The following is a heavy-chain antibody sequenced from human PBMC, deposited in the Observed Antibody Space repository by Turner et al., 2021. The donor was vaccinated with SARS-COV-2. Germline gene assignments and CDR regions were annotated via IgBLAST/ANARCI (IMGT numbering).Heavy chain of an antibody. J-gene: IGHJ5*02. CDR2: MNPNSGNT. D-gene: IGHD3-9*01. CDR1: GYTFTSYD. CDR3: ARAAQLTVWFDP. Sequence: QVQLVQSGAEVKKPGASVKVSCKASGYTFTSYDINWVRQATGQGLEWRGWMNPNSGNTGYAQKFQGRVTMTRNTSTSTAYMELSSLRSEDTAVYYGARAAQLTVWFDPWGQGTLVTVSS. V-gene: IGHV1-8*01.